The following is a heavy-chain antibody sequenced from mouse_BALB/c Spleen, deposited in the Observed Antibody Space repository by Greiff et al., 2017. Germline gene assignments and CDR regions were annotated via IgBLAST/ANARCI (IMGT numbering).Heavy chain of an antibody. CDR1: GFTFSSYA. J-gene: IGHJ2*01. D-gene: IGHD1-1*01. CDR2: ISSGGST. CDR3: ASSYGYFDY. Sequence: EVHLVESGRGLVKPGGSLKLSCAASGFTFSSYAMPWVRQTPEKMLEWVASISSGGSTYYPDSVKGRFTISRDNARNILYLQMSSLRSEDTAMYYCASSYGYFDYWGQGTTLTVSS. V-gene: IGHV5-6-5*01.